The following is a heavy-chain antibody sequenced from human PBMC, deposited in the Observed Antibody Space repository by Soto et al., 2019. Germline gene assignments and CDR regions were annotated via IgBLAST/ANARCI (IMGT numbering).Heavy chain of an antibody. J-gene: IGHJ3*02. Sequence: ASVKVSCKASGYAFTSYDINWERQATGQGLEWMGWMNPNSGNTGYAQKFQGRVTMTRNTSISTAYMELSSLRSEDTAVYSCARLGDLGPLHAFDIWGQGTMVTVSS. D-gene: IGHD2-21*01. CDR2: MNPNSGNT. V-gene: IGHV1-8*02. CDR1: GYAFTSYD. CDR3: ARLGDLGPLHAFDI.